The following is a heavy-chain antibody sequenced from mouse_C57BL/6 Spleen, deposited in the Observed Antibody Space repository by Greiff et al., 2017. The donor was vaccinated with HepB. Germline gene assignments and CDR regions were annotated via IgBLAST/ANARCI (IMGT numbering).Heavy chain of an antibody. CDR2: IRNKANGYTT. Sequence: EVQLMESGGGLVQPGGSLCLSCAASGFTFTDYYMSWVRQPPGKALEWLGFIRNKANGYTTEYSASVKGRFTISRDNSQSIIYLQMNALRAEDSATYYGTRDLNGYFDVWGTGTTVTVSS. V-gene: IGHV7-3*01. CDR1: GFTFTDYY. CDR3: TRDLNGYFDV. J-gene: IGHJ1*03.